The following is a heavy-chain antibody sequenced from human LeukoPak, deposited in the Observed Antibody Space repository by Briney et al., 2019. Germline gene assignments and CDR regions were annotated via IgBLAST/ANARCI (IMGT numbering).Heavy chain of an antibody. CDR1: GFTFRSYA. CDR3: AKGSYSGSYPGAFDI. V-gene: IGHV3-23*01. J-gene: IGHJ3*02. D-gene: IGHD1-26*01. Sequence: GGSPRLSCAASGFTFRSYAMTWVRQAPGKGLEWVSAIIGSGGSTYYADSVKGRFTISRDNSKNTLYLQMNSLRAEDTAVYYCAKGSYSGSYPGAFDIWGQGTMVTVSS. CDR2: IIGSGGST.